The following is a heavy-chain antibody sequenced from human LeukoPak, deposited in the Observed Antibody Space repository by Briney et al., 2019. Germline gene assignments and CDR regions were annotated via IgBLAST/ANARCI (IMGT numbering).Heavy chain of an antibody. Sequence: ASVKVSCKASGYTFTSYYMHWVRQAPGQGLEWMGIINPSGGSTSYAQKFQGRVTMTRDTSISTAYMELSRLRSDDTAVYYCATSEGRTDAFDIWGQGTMVTVSS. CDR3: ATSEGRTDAFDI. V-gene: IGHV1-46*01. CDR2: INPSGGST. J-gene: IGHJ3*02. D-gene: IGHD3-10*01. CDR1: GYTFTSYY.